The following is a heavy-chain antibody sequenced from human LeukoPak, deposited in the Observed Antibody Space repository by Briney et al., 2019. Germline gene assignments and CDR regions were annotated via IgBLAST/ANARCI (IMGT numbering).Heavy chain of an antibody. V-gene: IGHV3-7*01. CDR1: EFTFSNYC. CDR2: IKQDGSEK. J-gene: IGHJ6*03. Sequence: GGSLRLSCAASEFTFSNYCMSWIRQAPGKGLEWVANIKQDGSEKNYVDSVKGRFIISRDNAKNSVYLQMNSLRPEDTAVYYCAKDRCSNGIGCLYYYMDVWGKGTTVTISS. CDR3: AKDRCSNGIGCLYYYMDV. D-gene: IGHD2-8*01.